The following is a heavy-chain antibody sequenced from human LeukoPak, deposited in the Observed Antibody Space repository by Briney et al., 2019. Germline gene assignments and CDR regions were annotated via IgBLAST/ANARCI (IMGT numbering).Heavy chain of an antibody. CDR1: EFTFSSYS. V-gene: IGHV3-21*01. Sequence: GGSLRLSCAASEFTFSSYSMNWVRQAPGKGLEWVSSISSSSSYIYYADSVKGRFTISRDNAKNSLYLQMNSLRAEDTAVYYCARDQPLPGGGVDYWGQGTLVTVSS. J-gene: IGHJ4*02. D-gene: IGHD3-10*01. CDR2: ISSSSSYI. CDR3: ARDQPLPGGGVDY.